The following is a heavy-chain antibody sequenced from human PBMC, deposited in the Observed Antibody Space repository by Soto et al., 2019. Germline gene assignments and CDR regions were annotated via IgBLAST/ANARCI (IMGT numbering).Heavy chain of an antibody. D-gene: IGHD3-22*01. CDR1: GFTFSSYG. CDR3: ARSKFYYDSSYFDY. CDR2: IWYDGSNK. J-gene: IGHJ4*02. Sequence: GVSLRLSCAASGFTFSSYGMHWVRQAPGKGLEWVAVIWYDGSNKYYADSVKGRFTISRDNSKNTLYLQMNSLRAEDTAVYYCARSKFYYDSSYFDYWGQGTLVTVSS. V-gene: IGHV3-33*01.